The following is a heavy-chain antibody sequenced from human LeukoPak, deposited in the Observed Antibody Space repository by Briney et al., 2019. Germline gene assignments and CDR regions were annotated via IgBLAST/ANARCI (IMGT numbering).Heavy chain of an antibody. CDR3: ATQDFYGDYALFDY. Sequence: ASLRGSSTASVYTSTAYYMHWGRQAPGQGGGWMGWIKPNSGGTNYAQKFQGRVTMTRDTSISTAYMELSRLRSDDTAVYYCATQDFYGDYALFDYWGQGTLVTVSS. V-gene: IGHV1-2*02. J-gene: IGHJ4*02. D-gene: IGHD4-17*01. CDR1: VYTSTAYY. CDR2: IKPNSGGT.